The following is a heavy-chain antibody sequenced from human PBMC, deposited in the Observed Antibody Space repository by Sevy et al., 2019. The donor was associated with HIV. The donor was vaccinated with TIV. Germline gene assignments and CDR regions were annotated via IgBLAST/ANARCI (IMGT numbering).Heavy chain of an antibody. CDR3: VRFVDTGDWFDP. CDR1: GGSISSSSYY. Sequence: SETLSLTCTVSGGSISSSSYYWGWIRQPPGKGLEWIGSIYYSGSTYYNPSLKSRVTISVDTSKNQFSLKLSSVTAADTAVYYCVRFVDTGDWFDPWGQGTLVTVSS. CDR2: IYYSGST. D-gene: IGHD5-18*01. V-gene: IGHV4-39*01. J-gene: IGHJ5*02.